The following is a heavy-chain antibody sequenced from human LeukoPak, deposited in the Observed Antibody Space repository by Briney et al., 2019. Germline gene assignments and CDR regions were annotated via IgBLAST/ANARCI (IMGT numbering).Heavy chain of an antibody. CDR2: ISGSGGST. CDR3: AIGSRAYGSGSYYLF. Sequence: GGSLRLSCAASGFTFSSYAMSWVRQAPGKGLEWVSAISGSGGSTYYADSVKGRFAISRGNSKNTLYLQMNSLRAEDTAVYYCAIGSRAYGSGSYYLFWGQGTLVTVSS. CDR1: GFTFSSYA. J-gene: IGHJ4*02. V-gene: IGHV3-23*01. D-gene: IGHD3-10*01.